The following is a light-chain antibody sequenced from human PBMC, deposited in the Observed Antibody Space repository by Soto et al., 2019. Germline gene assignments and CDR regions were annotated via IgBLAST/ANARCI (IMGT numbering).Light chain of an antibody. J-gene: IGLJ1*01. CDR3: SSYTSGSCHSV. CDR2: GVT. V-gene: IGLV2-14*01. Sequence: QSALTQPASVSGSPGQSITISCTGTSSDVGAYYSVSWYQHHPGKAPKLIIYGVTNRPSGVSNRFSGSKSGNTASLTISGVQAEDDADYHCSSYTSGSCHSVFGTGTKLTVL. CDR1: SSDVGAYYS.